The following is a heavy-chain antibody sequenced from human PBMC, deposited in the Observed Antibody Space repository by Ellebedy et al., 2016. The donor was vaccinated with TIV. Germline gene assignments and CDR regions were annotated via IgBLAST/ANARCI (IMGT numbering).Heavy chain of an antibody. Sequence: GESLKISCAASGFTFSNFWMHWVRQVPGKGLVWVSRISDDGSSTSYADSVKGRFTISRDNAKHTLYLQMNSLRAEDTAVYYCGRGGTYAVYWGQGTLVTVSS. D-gene: IGHD1-26*01. V-gene: IGHV3-74*01. CDR3: GRGGTYAVY. CDR1: GFTFSNFW. J-gene: IGHJ4*02. CDR2: ISDDGSST.